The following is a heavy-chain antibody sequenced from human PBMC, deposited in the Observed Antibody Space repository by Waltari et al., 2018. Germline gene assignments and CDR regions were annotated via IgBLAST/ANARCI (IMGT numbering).Heavy chain of an antibody. V-gene: IGHV4-38-2*02. D-gene: IGHD3-3*01. J-gene: IGHJ6*02. Sequence: QVQLQESGPGLVKPSETLSLTCAVSNFYISDGYYWGWIRQSPGKGLEWSGSIYHSGTTNYNPSLESRVTISVDRSRNQFSLKVTSVSAADTAVYFCARDQRFLESLYPYYYALDAWGRGITVTVSS. CDR2: IYHSGTT. CDR3: ARDQRFLESLYPYYYALDA. CDR1: NFYISDGYY.